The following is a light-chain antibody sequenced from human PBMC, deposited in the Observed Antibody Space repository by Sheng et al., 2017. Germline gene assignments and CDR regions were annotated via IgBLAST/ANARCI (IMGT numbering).Light chain of an antibody. CDR1: SSDVGGYNY. V-gene: IGLV2-14*03. CDR2: DVS. CDR3: SSYTTSSTLL. J-gene: IGLJ1*01. Sequence: QSALTQPASVSGSLGQSVTISCTGTSSDVGGYNYVSWYQQHPGKAPKLMIYDVSNRPSGVSNRFSGSKSGNTASLTISGLQAEDEADYYCSSYTTSSTLLFGTGTKVTVL.